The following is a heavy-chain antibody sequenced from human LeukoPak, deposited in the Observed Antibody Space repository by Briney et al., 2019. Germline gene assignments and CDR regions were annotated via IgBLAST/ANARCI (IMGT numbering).Heavy chain of an antibody. D-gene: IGHD2-15*01. Sequence: SETLSLTCTVSGGSLSSYYWSWLRQPPGKGLEWIGYIYYSGSTNYNPSLKSRVTISVDTSKNQFSLKLSSVTAADTAVYYCARGLAVTDYWGQGTLVTVSS. CDR2: IYYSGST. CDR3: ARGLAVTDY. J-gene: IGHJ4*02. CDR1: GGSLSSYY. V-gene: IGHV4-59*01.